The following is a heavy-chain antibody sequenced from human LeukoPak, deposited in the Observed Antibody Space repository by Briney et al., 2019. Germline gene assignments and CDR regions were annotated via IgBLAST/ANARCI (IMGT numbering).Heavy chain of an antibody. CDR2: ISTYNTNT. J-gene: IGHJ4*02. CDR1: GYTFTSYG. CDR3: ARGNLIIGTTEGL. Sequence: ASVKVSCKASGYTFTSYGIIWLRQAPGQGLEWMGWISTYNTNTKYAQKFQGRVTMTTDTSTSTAYLEVKNLRSDDTAMYYCARGNLIIGTTEGLWGQGTLVTVSS. D-gene: IGHD1-7*01. V-gene: IGHV1-18*01.